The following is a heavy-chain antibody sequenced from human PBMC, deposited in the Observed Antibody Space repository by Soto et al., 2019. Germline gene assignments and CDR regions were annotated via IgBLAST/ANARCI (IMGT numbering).Heavy chain of an antibody. Sequence: PSETLSLTFTVSGCSISSYYCSSIRQPAGKELEWLGRIYTSGSTNYNPSLKSRVTMSVDRSKNQFSLKLSSVTAADTAVYYCARYYGSGSYYNGWFDPWGQGTLFTVSS. V-gene: IGHV4-4*07. D-gene: IGHD3-10*01. J-gene: IGHJ5*02. CDR1: GCSISSYY. CDR3: ARYYGSGSYYNGWFDP. CDR2: IYTSGST.